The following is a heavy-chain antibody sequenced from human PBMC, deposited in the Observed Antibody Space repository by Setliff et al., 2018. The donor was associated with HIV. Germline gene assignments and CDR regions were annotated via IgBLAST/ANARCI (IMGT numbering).Heavy chain of an antibody. Sequence: ASVKVSCKASGYTLSNYYMHWVRQAPGQGLEWMGIINPSGESTTYAQRFQGRVTMTTDRSTSTVYMELNSLRPEDTGVFYCARVGHSSSYHYYGMDVWGQGTTVTVSS. V-gene: IGHV1-46*01. D-gene: IGHD6-13*01. CDR3: ARVGHSSSYHYYGMDV. CDR1: GYTLSNYY. J-gene: IGHJ6*02. CDR2: INPSGEST.